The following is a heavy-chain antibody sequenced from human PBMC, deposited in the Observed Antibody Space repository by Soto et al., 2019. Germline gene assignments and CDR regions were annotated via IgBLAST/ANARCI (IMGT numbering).Heavy chain of an antibody. D-gene: IGHD3-10*01. CDR1: GYTFTSYA. J-gene: IGHJ6*02. CDR3: ARDTIVRGVPYGMDV. CDR2: INAGNGNT. V-gene: IGHV1-3*01. Sequence: ASVKVSCKASGYTFTSYAMHWVRKAPGQRLEWMGWINAGNGNTKYSQKFQGRVTITRDTSASTAYMELSSLRSEDTAVYYCARDTIVRGVPYGMDVWGQGTTVTVSS.